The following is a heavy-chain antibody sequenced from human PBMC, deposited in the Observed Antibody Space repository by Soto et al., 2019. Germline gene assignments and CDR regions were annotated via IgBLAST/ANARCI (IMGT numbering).Heavy chain of an antibody. CDR2: IYPGDSDT. V-gene: IGHV5-51*01. Sequence: PGESLKISCKGSGYSFTSYWIGWVRQMPGKGLEWMGIIYPGDSDTRYSPSFQGQVTISADKSISTAYLQWSSLKASDTAMYYCARRAVYGDYVEDPYYYYGMDVWGQGTTVTVSS. CDR3: ARRAVYGDYVEDPYYYYGMDV. D-gene: IGHD4-17*01. J-gene: IGHJ6*02. CDR1: GYSFTSYW.